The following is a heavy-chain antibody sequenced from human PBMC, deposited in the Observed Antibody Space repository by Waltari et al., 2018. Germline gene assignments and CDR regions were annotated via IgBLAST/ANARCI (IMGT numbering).Heavy chain of an antibody. V-gene: IGHV3-30*18. Sequence: QVQLVESGGGVVQLGRSLRLSCAASGFSFNNYCMHWVRQAPGKGLEGVAVVCYDGSDKFYADSVKGRFTISRDNSKNALYLQMNSLRAEDTAVYYCAKDPTDSKSPREDHPAFDVWGQGTMVTVS. D-gene: IGHD3-22*01. CDR1: GFSFNNYC. CDR2: VCYDGSDK. J-gene: IGHJ3*01. CDR3: AKDPTDSKSPREDHPAFDV.